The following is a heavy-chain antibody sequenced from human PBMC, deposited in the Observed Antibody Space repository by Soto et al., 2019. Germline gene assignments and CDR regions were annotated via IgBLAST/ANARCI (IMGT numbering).Heavy chain of an antibody. J-gene: IGHJ4*02. CDR1: GFTFSSYA. Sequence: EVQLLESGGGLVQPGGSLRLSCAASGFTFSSYAMSWVRQAPGKGLEWVSAISGSGGSTYYADSVKGRFTISRDNSKNPLYLQMNGLRAEDTAVYYCARPRVWRWLQWPFDYWGQGTLVTVSS. D-gene: IGHD3-3*01. V-gene: IGHV3-23*01. CDR3: ARPRVWRWLQWPFDY. CDR2: ISGSGGST.